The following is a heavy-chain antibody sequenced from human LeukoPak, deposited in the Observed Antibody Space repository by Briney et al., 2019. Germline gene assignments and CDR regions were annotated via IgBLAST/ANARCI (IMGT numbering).Heavy chain of an antibody. CDR3: AKGVDTVVDIAYFDS. V-gene: IGHV3-30*18. Sequence: GGSLRLSCAVSGFSFRSYGMHWIRQAPGKGLEWLAMISYDGSEEHYLDSVKGRFTISRDNLKNTLHLQLNSLRPDDSAIYYRAKGVDTVVDIAYFDSWGQGAPVTVSS. J-gene: IGHJ4*02. CDR2: ISYDGSEE. CDR1: GFSFRSYG. D-gene: IGHD2-15*01.